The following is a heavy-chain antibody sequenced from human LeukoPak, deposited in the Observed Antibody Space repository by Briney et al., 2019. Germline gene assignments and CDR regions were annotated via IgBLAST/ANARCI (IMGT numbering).Heavy chain of an antibody. J-gene: IGHJ4*02. CDR1: GFTFSDYY. D-gene: IGHD3-10*01. Sequence: GGSLRLSCAASGFTFSDYYMSWIRQAPGKGLEWASYISSSSSYTNYADSVKGRFTISRDNAKNSLYLQMNSLRAEDTAVYYCARAPSYYGSGSYLYYFDYWGQGTLVTVSS. CDR3: ARAPSYYGSGSYLYYFDY. CDR2: ISSSSSYT. V-gene: IGHV3-11*05.